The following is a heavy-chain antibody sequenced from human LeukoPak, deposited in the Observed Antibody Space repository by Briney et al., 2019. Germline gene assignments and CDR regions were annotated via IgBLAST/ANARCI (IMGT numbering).Heavy chain of an antibody. CDR2: INSDGSST. CDR1: GFTFSSYW. CDR3: AKDLLVLATVMYGWLDS. J-gene: IGHJ5*01. Sequence: RGSLSLSCAASGFTFSSYWMHWVRQAPGKGLVWVSRINSDGSSTSYADSVKGRFTISRDNSKNTLDLQINSLRAEDTAVYYCAKDLLVLATVMYGWLDSWGQGTLVTVSS. V-gene: IGHV3-74*01. D-gene: IGHD3-3*02.